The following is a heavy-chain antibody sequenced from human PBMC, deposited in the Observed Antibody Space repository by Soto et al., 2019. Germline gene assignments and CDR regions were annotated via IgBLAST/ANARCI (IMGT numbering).Heavy chain of an antibody. CDR2: ISSSSSYI. CDR1: GFTFSSYS. J-gene: IGHJ4*02. V-gene: IGHV3-21*01. D-gene: IGHD3-16*02. CDR3: ARDEAMITFGGVIDLYYFDY. Sequence: GGSLRLSCAASGFTFSSYSMNWVRQAPGKGLEWVSSISSSSSYIYYADSVKGRFTISRDNAKNSLYLQMNSLRAEDTAVYYCARDEAMITFGGVIDLYYFDYWGQGT.